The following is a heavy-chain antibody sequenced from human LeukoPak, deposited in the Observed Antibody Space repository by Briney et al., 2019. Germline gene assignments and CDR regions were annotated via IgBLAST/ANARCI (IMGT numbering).Heavy chain of an antibody. CDR2: ISGSGGST. D-gene: IGHD3-10*01. CDR1: GFTFDDYG. CDR3: AKDGGVWFGESNDY. V-gene: IGHV3-23*01. J-gene: IGHJ4*02. Sequence: GGSLRLSCAASGFTFDDYGMSWVRQAPGKGLEWVSAISGSGGSTYYADSVKGRFTISRDNFKNTLYLQMNSLRADDTAVYYCAKDGGVWFGESNDYWGQGTLVTVSS.